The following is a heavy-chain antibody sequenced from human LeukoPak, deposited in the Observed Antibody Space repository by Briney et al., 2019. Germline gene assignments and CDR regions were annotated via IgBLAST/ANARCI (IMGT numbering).Heavy chain of an antibody. V-gene: IGHV4-61*05. Sequence: PSETLSLTCTVSGGSISSSSYYWGWIRQPPGKGLEWIGYVDDRGTTSNDPSLKSRVTISVDTSKNEFSLKLSSVTAADTAVYYCARVALPTMIAADAFDIWGQGTMVTVSS. CDR2: VDDRGTT. D-gene: IGHD3-22*01. CDR1: GGSISSSSYY. J-gene: IGHJ3*02. CDR3: ARVALPTMIAADAFDI.